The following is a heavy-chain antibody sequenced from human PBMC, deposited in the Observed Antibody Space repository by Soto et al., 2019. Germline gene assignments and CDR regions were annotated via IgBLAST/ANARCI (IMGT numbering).Heavy chain of an antibody. CDR2: IIPIFGTA. Sequence: QVQLVQSGAEVKKPGSSVKVSCKASGGTFSSYAISWVRQAPGQGLEWMGGIIPIFGTANYAQKFQGRVTITADESTSTAYMELSSLRSEDTAVYYCARDLGGDYGIVYYYYGMDVWGQGTTVTVSS. CDR3: ARDLGGDYGIVYYYYGMDV. J-gene: IGHJ6*02. V-gene: IGHV1-69*01. CDR1: GGTFSSYA. D-gene: IGHD4-17*01.